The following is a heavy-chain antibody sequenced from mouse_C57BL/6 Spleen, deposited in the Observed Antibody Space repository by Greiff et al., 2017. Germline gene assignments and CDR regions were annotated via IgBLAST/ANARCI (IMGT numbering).Heavy chain of an antibody. D-gene: IGHD1-1*01. V-gene: IGHV1-85*01. Sequence: QVQLKESGPELVKPGASVKLSCKASGYTFTSYDINWVKQRPGQGLEWIGWIYPRDGSTKYNEKFKGKATLTVDTSSSTAYMELHGLTSEDSAVYFGARNHYDGSSYWYFEVWGTGTTVTVSS. CDR2: IYPRDGST. CDR1: GYTFTSYD. J-gene: IGHJ1*03. CDR3: ARNHYDGSSYWYFEV.